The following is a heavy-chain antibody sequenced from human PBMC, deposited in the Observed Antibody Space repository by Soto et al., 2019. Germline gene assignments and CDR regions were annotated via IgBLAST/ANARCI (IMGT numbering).Heavy chain of an antibody. D-gene: IGHD1-1*01. J-gene: IGHJ3*02. CDR3: ARVERGTATTVVAAFDI. Sequence: QVQLQQWGAGLLKPSETLSLTCAVYGGFVTSGSYYWSWIRQPPGKGLEWIGEMSHRGGTDFNPSLKSRDTISVGTTKNQFTLKMSSVTAADTALYYCARVERGTATTVVAAFDIWGPGTMVTVSS. V-gene: IGHV4-34*01. CDR2: MSHRGGT. CDR1: GGFVTSGSYY.